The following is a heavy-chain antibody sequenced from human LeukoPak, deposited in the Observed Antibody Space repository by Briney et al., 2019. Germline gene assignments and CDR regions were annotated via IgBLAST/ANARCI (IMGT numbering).Heavy chain of an antibody. J-gene: IGHJ4*02. CDR2: INPNSGGT. V-gene: IGHV1-2*06. CDR1: GYTFTGYY. D-gene: IGHD3-22*01. CDR3: ARGDREYYCDSSGYPGFDY. Sequence: ASVKVSCKASGYTFTGYYMHWVRQAPGQGLEWMGRINPNSGGTNYAQKFQGRVTMTRATSVSTAYMELSRLRSDDTAVYYCARGDREYYCDSSGYPGFDYWGQGTLVTVSS.